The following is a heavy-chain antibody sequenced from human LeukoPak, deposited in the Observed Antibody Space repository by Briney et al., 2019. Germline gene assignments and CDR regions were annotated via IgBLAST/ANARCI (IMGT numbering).Heavy chain of an antibody. CDR3: ARWAYDSSGYLFQH. V-gene: IGHV4-34*01. J-gene: IGHJ1*01. CDR2: INHSGST. D-gene: IGHD3-22*01. Sequence: SETLSLTCAVYGGSFSGYYWSWIRQPPGKGLEWIGEINHSGSTNYNPSLKSRATISVDTSKNQFSLKLSSVTAADTAVYYCARWAYDSSGYLFQHWGQGTLVTVSS. CDR1: GGSFSGYY.